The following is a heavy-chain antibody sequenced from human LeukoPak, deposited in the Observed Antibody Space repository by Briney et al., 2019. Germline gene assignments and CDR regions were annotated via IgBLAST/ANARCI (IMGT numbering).Heavy chain of an antibody. J-gene: IGHJ6*02. D-gene: IGHD4-17*01. CDR1: GYTPTELS. CDR2: FDPEDGET. CDR3: ARDTRTMTAVTRGQHYYYGLDV. V-gene: IGHV1-24*01. Sequence: GASVKVSCKVSGYTPTELSMHWVRQAPGKGLEWMGGFDPEDGETIYAQKFQGRVTMTEDTSTDTAYMELSSLRSEDTAVYYCARDTRTMTAVTRGQHYYYGLDVWGQGTTVTVSS.